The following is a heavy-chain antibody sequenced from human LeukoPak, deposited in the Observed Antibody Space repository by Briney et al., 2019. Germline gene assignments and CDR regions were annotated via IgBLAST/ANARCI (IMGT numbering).Heavy chain of an antibody. CDR2: IYPGDSDT. CDR3: ARLILRGGSYFDY. CDR1: GYSFTSYW. J-gene: IGHJ4*02. V-gene: IGHV5-51*01. D-gene: IGHD3-10*01. Sequence: GASVKIRCKGSGYSFTSYWMGWVRQMAGEGLERMGIIYPGDSDTRYSAAYQGQVTISVDKSISTAYLQWSSLKASDTAMYYCARLILRGGSYFDYWGQGTLVTVSS.